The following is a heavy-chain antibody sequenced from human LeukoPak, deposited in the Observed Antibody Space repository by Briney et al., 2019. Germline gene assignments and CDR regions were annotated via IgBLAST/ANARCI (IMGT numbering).Heavy chain of an antibody. V-gene: IGHV3-74*01. J-gene: IGHJ6*02. Sequence: PGGSLRLSCAASGFTFNDYWMHWVRQAPGRGLVWVSRINSDGSTTRYADSVKGRFTISRDNAKNTLYLQMNSLRAEDTAVYYCARHPKRIIVATSPDNYYGMDVWGQGTTVTVSS. CDR2: INSDGSTT. D-gene: IGHD5-12*01. CDR1: GFTFNDYW. CDR3: ARHPKRIIVATSPDNYYGMDV.